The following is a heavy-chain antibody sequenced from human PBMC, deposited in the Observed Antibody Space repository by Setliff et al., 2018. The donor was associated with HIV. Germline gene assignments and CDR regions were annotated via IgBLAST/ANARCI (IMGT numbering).Heavy chain of an antibody. CDR2: IHYSGIT. D-gene: IGHD3-9*01. Sequence: PSETLSLTCTVSRDSFNGHWWSWIRQPPGKGLEWTGSIHYSGITHYNPSLKTPLTMSVDTSKTQVSLKLTSVTVADTAGYYCARYKCINFACVGFDIWGQGTVVTVSS. CDR3: ARYKCINFACVGFDI. V-gene: IGHV4-59*11. J-gene: IGHJ3*02. CDR1: RDSFNGHW.